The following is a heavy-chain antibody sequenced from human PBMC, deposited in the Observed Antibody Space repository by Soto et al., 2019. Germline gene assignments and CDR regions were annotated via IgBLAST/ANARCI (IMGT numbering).Heavy chain of an antibody. CDR3: ARIKLGRTPNWFDP. CDR1: GYTFTSYA. D-gene: IGHD1-1*01. J-gene: IGHJ5*02. Sequence: ASVKVSCKASGYTFTSYAMHWVRQAPGQRLEWMGWINAGNGNTKYSQKFQGRVTITRDTSASTAYMELSSLRSEDTAVYYCARIKLGRTPNWFDPWGQGTMVTVSS. V-gene: IGHV1-3*01. CDR2: INAGNGNT.